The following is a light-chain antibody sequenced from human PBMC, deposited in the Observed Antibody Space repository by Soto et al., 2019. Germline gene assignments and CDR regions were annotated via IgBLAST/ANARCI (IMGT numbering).Light chain of an antibody. Sequence: EVVLTQSPGTLSLSPGERATLSCRASQSISQSLAWYQQRPGQSPRLLIYDASRRPTGIPDRFTGSGFGTDFTLTISRLAPEDLAVYYCQQYGGSPRTFGQGTKVELK. CDR2: DAS. V-gene: IGKV3-20*01. CDR3: QQYGGSPRT. J-gene: IGKJ1*01. CDR1: QSISQS.